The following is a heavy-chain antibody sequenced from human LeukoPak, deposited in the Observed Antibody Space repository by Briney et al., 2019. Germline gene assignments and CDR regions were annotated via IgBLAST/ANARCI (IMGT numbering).Heavy chain of an antibody. V-gene: IGHV3-30*02. J-gene: IGHJ4*02. CDR1: GFTFNKHG. CDR2: IRYDGSNK. D-gene: IGHD6-13*01. Sequence: AGGSLRLSCAASGFTFNKHGMHWVRQAPGKGLEWVAFIRYDGSNKYYADSVKGRFTISRDNSKNTLYLQMNSLRAEDTAVYYCAKDKARGSQVGPRITAPGTFDYWGQGTLVTVSS. CDR3: AKDKARGSQVGPRITAPGTFDY.